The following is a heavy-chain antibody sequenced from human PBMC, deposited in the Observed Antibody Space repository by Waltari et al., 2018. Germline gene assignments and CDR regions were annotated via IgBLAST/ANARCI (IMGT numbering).Heavy chain of an antibody. J-gene: IGHJ5*02. Sequence: QVQLQESGPGLVKPSETLSLTCAVSGYSISSGYYWGWTRQPPGKGLEWMGSIYHSGGTYYNPSLKSRVTISVDTSKNQFSLKLSSVTAADTAVYYCARMRLYCSSTSCYDGFDPWGQGTLVTVSS. CDR2: IYHSGGT. D-gene: IGHD2-2*01. CDR1: GYSISSGYY. CDR3: ARMRLYCSSTSCYDGFDP. V-gene: IGHV4-38-2*01.